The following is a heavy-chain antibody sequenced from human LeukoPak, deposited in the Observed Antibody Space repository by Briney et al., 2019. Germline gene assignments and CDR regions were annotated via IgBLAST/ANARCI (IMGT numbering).Heavy chain of an antibody. V-gene: IGHV3-30*02. CDR3: AKEVGYYDSRTHAFDI. D-gene: IGHD3-22*01. Sequence: PGGSLRLSCAASGFTSSSYGMHWVRQAPGKGLEWVAVIWNDATNKYYADSVKGRFTISKDNSRNTLNLQMNSLRAEDTAVYYCAKEVGYYDSRTHAFDIWGQGTMVTVSS. CDR1: GFTSSSYG. CDR2: IWNDATNK. J-gene: IGHJ3*02.